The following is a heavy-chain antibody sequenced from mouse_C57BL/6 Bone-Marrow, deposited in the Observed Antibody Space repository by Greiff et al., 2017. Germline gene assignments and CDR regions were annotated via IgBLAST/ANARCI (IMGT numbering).Heavy chain of an antibody. CDR1: GFTFSSYT. CDR2: ISGGGGNT. Sequence: EVNVVESGGGLVKPGGSLKLSCAASGFTFSSYTMSWVRQTPEKRLEWVATISGGGGNTYYPASVKGRFTISRDNAKNTLYLQMSSLRSEDTALYYCARPSYGSSYYYAMDYWGQGTSVTVSS. D-gene: IGHD1-1*01. V-gene: IGHV5-9*01. J-gene: IGHJ4*01. CDR3: ARPSYGSSYYYAMDY.